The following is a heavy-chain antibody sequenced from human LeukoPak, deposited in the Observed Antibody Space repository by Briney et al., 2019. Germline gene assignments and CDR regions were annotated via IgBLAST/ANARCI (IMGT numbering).Heavy chain of an antibody. Sequence: GGSLRLSCAASGFTFSSYAMHWVRQAPGKGLEWVAVISYDGSNKYYADSVKGRFTISRDNSKNTLYLQMNSLRAEDTAVYYCAGGGRQLDYWGRGTLVTVSS. CDR2: ISYDGSNK. CDR1: GFTFSSYA. D-gene: IGHD1-26*01. V-gene: IGHV3-30-3*01. CDR3: AGGGRQLDY. J-gene: IGHJ4*02.